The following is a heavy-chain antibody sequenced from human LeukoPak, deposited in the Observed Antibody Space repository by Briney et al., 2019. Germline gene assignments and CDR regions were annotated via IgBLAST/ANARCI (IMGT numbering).Heavy chain of an antibody. CDR1: GFSFSSYA. D-gene: IGHD6-19*01. Sequence: SGGSLRLSCAASGFSFSSYAMSWVRQAPGKGLEWVSAISGSAGSTYSADSVKGRFTISRDSSKNTLYLRMNSLRAQTAAVYYCARGGGYDGLYFDYWGQGTLVTVPS. V-gene: IGHV3-23*01. CDR3: ARGGGYDGLYFDY. CDR2: ISGSAGST. J-gene: IGHJ4*02.